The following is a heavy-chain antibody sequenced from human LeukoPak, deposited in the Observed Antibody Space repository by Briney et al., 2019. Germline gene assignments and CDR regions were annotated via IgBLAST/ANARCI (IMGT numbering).Heavy chain of an antibody. J-gene: IGHJ2*01. Sequence: SETLSLTCTISGGSISTSSYYWGRIRQPPGKGLEWIGSIFYSGSTYYNPSLKSRVTISVDTSKNQFSLNLSSVTAADTAVYYCARPATVTTSFWYFDLWGRGTLVTVSS. CDR2: IFYSGST. CDR1: GGSISTSSYY. CDR3: ARPATVTTSFWYFDL. D-gene: IGHD4-17*01. V-gene: IGHV4-39*01.